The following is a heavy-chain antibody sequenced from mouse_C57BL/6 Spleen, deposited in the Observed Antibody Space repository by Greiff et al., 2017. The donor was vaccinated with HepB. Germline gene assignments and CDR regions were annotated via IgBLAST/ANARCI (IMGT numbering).Heavy chain of an antibody. CDR2: ISSDGSN. J-gene: IGHJ1*03. V-gene: IGHV3-6*01. D-gene: IGHD1-1*01. Sequence: EVQLQQSGPGLVKPSQSLSLTCSVTGYSITSGYYWNWIRQFPGNKLEWMGYISSDGSNNYNPSLKNRLSLTRDTSKNQFFLKLNSVTTEDTATYYGARVYGSGYDWYFDVWGTGTTVTVSS. CDR1: GYSITSGYY. CDR3: ARVYGSGYDWYFDV.